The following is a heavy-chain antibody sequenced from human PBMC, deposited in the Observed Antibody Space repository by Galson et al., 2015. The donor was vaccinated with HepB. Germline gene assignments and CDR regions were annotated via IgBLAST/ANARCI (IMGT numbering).Heavy chain of an antibody. V-gene: IGHV1-24*01. J-gene: IGHJ4*02. CDR2: FDPEDGET. D-gene: IGHD1-26*01. CDR1: GYTLTELS. CDR3: ARGGSYYAAFDY. Sequence: SVKVSCKVSGYTLTELSMHWVRQAPGKGLEWMGGFDPEDGETIYAQKFQGRVTMTEDTSTDTAYMELSSLRSEDTAVYYCARGGSYYAAFDYWGQGTLVTVSS.